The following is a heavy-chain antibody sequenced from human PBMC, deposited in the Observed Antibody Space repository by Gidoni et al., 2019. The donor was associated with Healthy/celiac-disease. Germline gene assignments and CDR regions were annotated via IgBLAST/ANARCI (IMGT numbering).Heavy chain of an antibody. D-gene: IGHD3-16*02. J-gene: IGHJ5*02. Sequence: QVQLQQWGAGLLKPSETLSLTCAVYGGSFSGYYWSWIRQPPGKGLEWIGEINHSGSTNYHPSLKSRVTISVDTSKNQFSLKLSSVTAADTAVYYCARVVQDDYVWGSYPSRIDPWGQGTLVTVSS. CDR3: ARVVQDDYVWGSYPSRIDP. V-gene: IGHV4-34*01. CDR2: INHSGST. CDR1: GGSFSGYY.